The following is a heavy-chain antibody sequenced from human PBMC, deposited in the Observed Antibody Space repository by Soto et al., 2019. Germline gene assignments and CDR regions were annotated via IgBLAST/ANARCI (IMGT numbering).Heavy chain of an antibody. CDR1: GFTFSNAW. J-gene: IGHJ4*02. Sequence: GGSLRLSCAVSGFTFSNAWITWLRQAPGKGLEWVGRIKSKTDGATTDYAAPVKGRFIISGDDSKNTLYLQMNSLKSEDTAVYYCTTQYYYDSSGSLLNWGQGTLVTVSS. CDR2: IKSKTDGATT. V-gene: IGHV3-15*01. D-gene: IGHD3-22*01. CDR3: TTQYYYDSSGSLLN.